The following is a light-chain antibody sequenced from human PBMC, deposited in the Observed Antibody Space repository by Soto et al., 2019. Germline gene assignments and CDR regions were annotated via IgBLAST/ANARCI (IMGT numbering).Light chain of an antibody. CDR1: QSVSSSY. V-gene: IGKV3-20*01. J-gene: IGKJ1*01. CDR3: QRYRRSPQT. Sequence: EIVLTQSPGTLSLSPGERATLSCRASQSVSSSYLAWYQQRAGQAPRLLIYGASSRATGIPDRFSGSGSGTGFTLTISRLEAEDSAVYYCQRYRRSPQTFGQGTKVDIK. CDR2: GAS.